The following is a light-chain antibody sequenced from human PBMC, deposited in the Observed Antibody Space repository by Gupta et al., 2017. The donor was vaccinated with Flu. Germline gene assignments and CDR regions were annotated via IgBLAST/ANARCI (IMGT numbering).Light chain of an antibody. V-gene: IGKV3-11*01. CDR3: LQRTNWACT. J-gene: IGKJ3*01. CDR2: NAS. CDR1: PSVGSN. Sequence: EIVLTQSPATMSLSPGESAALSCRASPSVGSNLAWYQHKPGQAPRLLIYNASNRATGIPTRFSGSGSGTDFTLTISSLEPEDLAVYYCLQRTNWACTFGPGTKVDIK.